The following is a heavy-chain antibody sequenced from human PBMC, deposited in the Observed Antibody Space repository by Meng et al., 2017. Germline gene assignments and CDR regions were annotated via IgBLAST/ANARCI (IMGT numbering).Heavy chain of an antibody. D-gene: IGHD6-19*01. CDR1: GYTFTSYG. J-gene: IGHJ4*02. CDR3: ARALEWLVPNYYFDY. Sequence: ASVKVFCKASGYTFTSYGISWVRQAPGQGLEWMGWISAYNGNTNYAQKLQGRVTMTTDTSTSTAYMELRSLRSDDTAVYYCARALEWLVPNYYFDYWGQGTLVTVSS. V-gene: IGHV1-18*01. CDR2: ISAYNGNT.